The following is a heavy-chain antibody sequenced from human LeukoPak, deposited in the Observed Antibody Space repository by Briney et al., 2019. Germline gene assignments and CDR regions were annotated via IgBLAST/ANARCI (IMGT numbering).Heavy chain of an antibody. J-gene: IGHJ4*02. CDR3: AKMDSSGSYFDY. D-gene: IGHD1-26*01. CDR2: IYSGGTT. CDR1: GFTVSSNY. Sequence: GGSLRLSCAASGFTVSSNYMSWVRQAPGKGLEWVSVIYSGGTTYYADSVKGRFTISRDNSKNTLYLQMNSLRADDTAVYYCAKMDSSGSYFDYWGQGTLVTVSS. V-gene: IGHV3-53*01.